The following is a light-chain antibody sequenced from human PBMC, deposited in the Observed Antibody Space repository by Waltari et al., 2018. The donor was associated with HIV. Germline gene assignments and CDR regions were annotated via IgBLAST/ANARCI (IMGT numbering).Light chain of an antibody. J-gene: IGKJ2*01. CDR2: GAS. CDR1: QGISNS. Sequence: DIQMTQSPSSLSASVGDRVTITCRASQGISNSLAWYQQKPGKAPKLLLYGASRLQTRVPSRFSGSGSGTDFALTISRLQPEDFATYYCQQYYDSLMYTFGQGTKLEIK. CDR3: QQYYDSLMYT. V-gene: IGKV1-NL1*01.